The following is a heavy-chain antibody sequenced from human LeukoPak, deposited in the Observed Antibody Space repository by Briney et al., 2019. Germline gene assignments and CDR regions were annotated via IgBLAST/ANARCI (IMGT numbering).Heavy chain of an antibody. J-gene: IGHJ3*02. CDR3: AMNYYYDSSGYYSGAFDI. CDR2: ISGDGGST. CDR1: GFTSYDYA. Sequence: GGSLRLSCAASGFTSYDYAMHWVRQAPGKGLEWVSLISGDGGSTYYADSVKGRFTISRDNSKNSLYLQMNSLGTEDTGLYYCAMNYYYDSSGYYSGAFDIWGQGTMVTVSS. V-gene: IGHV3-43*02. D-gene: IGHD3-22*01.